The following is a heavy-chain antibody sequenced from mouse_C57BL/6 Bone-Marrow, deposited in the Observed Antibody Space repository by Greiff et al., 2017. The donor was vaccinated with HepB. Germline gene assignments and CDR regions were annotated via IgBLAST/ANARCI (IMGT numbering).Heavy chain of an antibody. CDR2: ILPGSGGT. CDR1: GYTFTGYW. Sequence: VQLQQSGAELVKPGASVKLSCKATGYTFTGYWIEWVKQRPGHGLEWIGEILPGSGGTNYNEKFKGKATFTADTSSNTAYMKLSSLTTEDSAVYYCERGGSGYYYAMHYGGQGTAVTVSA. J-gene: IGHJ4*01. CDR3: ERGGSGYYYAMHY. D-gene: IGHD1-1*01. V-gene: IGHV1-9*01.